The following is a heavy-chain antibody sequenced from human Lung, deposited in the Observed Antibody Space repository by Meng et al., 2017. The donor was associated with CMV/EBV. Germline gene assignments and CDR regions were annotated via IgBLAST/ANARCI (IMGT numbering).Heavy chain of an antibody. V-gene: IGHV4-4*02. CDR3: ARVVTALWGYYFDY. CDR2: IYHSGST. CDR1: GVSISSSNW. Sequence: QLQWQASGPGMVKPSGTLSLTGAVSGVSISSSNWWRWVRQPPGKGLEWIGEIYHSGSTNYNPSLKSRVTISVDKSKNQFSLKLSSVTAADTAVYYCARVVTALWGYYFDYWGQGTLVTVSS. D-gene: IGHD2-21*02. J-gene: IGHJ4*02.